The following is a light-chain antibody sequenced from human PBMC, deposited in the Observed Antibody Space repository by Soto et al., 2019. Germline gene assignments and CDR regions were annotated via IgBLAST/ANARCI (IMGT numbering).Light chain of an antibody. CDR3: QQRSNWPPT. CDR1: QSISSY. V-gene: IGKV3-11*01. J-gene: IGKJ4*01. Sequence: LLTQSPATLSLSPGERVTLSCRASQSISSYLAWYQQKRGQAPRLLIYDASNRATGIPARFSGSGSGTDFTLTITRLEPEDFAIYFCQQRSNWPPTFGGGTKLEI. CDR2: DAS.